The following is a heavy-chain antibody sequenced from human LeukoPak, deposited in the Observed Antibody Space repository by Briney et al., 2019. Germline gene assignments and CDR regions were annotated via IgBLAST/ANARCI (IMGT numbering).Heavy chain of an antibody. V-gene: IGHV1-2*02. CDR1: GYTFTGYY. J-gene: IGHJ6*03. CDR2: INPNSGGT. CDR3: ASTSLSSGSLTYYYHYMDV. Sequence: ASVKVSCKASGYTFTGYYMHWVRQAAGQGLEWMGWINPNSGGTNYAQKFQGRVTMTRDTSISTAYMELSRLRSDDTAVYYCASTSLSSGSLTYYYHYMDVWGKGTTVTVSS. D-gene: IGHD6-19*01.